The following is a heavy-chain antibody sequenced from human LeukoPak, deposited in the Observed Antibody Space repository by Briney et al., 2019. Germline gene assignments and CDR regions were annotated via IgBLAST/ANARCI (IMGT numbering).Heavy chain of an antibody. Sequence: PSETLSLTCTVSGGSISSGDYYWSWIRQPPGKGLEWIGYIYYSGSTYYNPSLKSRVTISVDTSKNQFSLKLSSVTAADTAVYYCAGTTVLRFLEWLPSRLNWFDPWGQGTLVTVSS. V-gene: IGHV4-30-4*08. CDR2: IYYSGST. CDR1: GGSISSGDYY. D-gene: IGHD3-3*01. CDR3: AGTTVLRFLEWLPSRLNWFDP. J-gene: IGHJ5*02.